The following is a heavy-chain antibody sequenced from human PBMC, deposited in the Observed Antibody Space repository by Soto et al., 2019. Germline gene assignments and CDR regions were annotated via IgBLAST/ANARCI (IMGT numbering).Heavy chain of an antibody. Sequence: QVQLVQSGAEVKKPGSSVKVSCKSSGGTYSPYTINWVRQAPGQGLEWMGRIIPFLGVTNYGLKFQARVTITAEKATNTASMELRGLRFEDTAVYYCARDWESSVSTWSFGGFWGRGTLVTVSS. CDR2: IIPFLGVT. CDR3: ARDWESSVSTWSFGGF. CDR1: GGTYSPYT. J-gene: IGHJ4*02. V-gene: IGHV1-69*08. D-gene: IGHD3-16*01.